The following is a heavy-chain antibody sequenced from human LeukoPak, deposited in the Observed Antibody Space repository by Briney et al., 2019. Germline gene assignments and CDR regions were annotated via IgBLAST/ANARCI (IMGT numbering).Heavy chain of an antibody. CDR3: TTSGITIFGVVIIGDFDY. CDR2: IKSKTDGGTT. Sequence: GGSLRLSCAASGFTFSNAWMSWVRQAPGKGLEWVGRIKSKTDGGTTDYAAPVKGRFTISRDDSKNTLYLQMNSLKTEDTAVYYCTTSGITIFGVVIIGDFDYWGQGTLSPSPQ. V-gene: IGHV3-15*01. D-gene: IGHD3-3*01. J-gene: IGHJ4*02. CDR1: GFTFSNAW.